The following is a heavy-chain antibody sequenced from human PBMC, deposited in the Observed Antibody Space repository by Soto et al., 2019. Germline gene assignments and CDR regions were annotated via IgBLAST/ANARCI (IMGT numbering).Heavy chain of an antibody. D-gene: IGHD3-16*02. V-gene: IGHV1-58*01. J-gene: IGHJ6*02. CDR3: AADHKATLSVVSGMDV. Sequence: AASVKVSCKASGFTFTSSAVQWVRQARGQRLEWIGWIVVGSGNTNYAQKFQERVTITRDMSTSTAYMELSSLRSEDTAVYYCAADHKATLSVVSGMDVWGQGTTVTVSS. CDR1: GFTFTSSA. CDR2: IVVGSGNT.